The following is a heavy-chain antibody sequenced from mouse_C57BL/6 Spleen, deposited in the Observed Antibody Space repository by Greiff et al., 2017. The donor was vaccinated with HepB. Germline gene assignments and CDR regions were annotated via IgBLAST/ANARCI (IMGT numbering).Heavy chain of an antibody. D-gene: IGHD4-1*01. V-gene: IGHV10-1*01. CDR2: IRSKSNNYAT. CDR3: VRQGEVLGPYYAMDY. CDR1: GFSFNTYA. J-gene: IGHJ4*01. Sequence: DVQLVESGGGLVQPKGSLKLSCAASGFSFNTYAMNWVRQAPGKGLEWVARIRSKSNNYATYYADSVKDRFTISRDDSESMLYLQMNNLKTEDTAMYYCVRQGEVLGPYYAMDYWGQGTSVTVSS.